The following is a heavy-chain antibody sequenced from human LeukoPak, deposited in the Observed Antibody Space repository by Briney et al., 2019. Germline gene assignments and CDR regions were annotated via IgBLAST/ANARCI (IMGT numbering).Heavy chain of an antibody. D-gene: IGHD3-22*01. V-gene: IGHV4-4*07. CDR3: ARATYDGYYYYYMDV. Sequence: KPSETLSLTCTVSGGSISSYYWSWIRQPAGKGLEWIGRIYTSVSTNYNPSLKSRVTMSVDTSKNQFSLKLSSVTAADTAVYYCARATYDGYYYYYMDVWGKGTTVTVSS. CDR1: GGSISSYY. CDR2: IYTSVST. J-gene: IGHJ6*03.